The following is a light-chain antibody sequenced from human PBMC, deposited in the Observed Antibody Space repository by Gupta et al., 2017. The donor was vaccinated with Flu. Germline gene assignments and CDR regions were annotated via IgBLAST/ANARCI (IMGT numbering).Light chain of an antibody. CDR3: QAWDSRV. J-gene: IGLJ3*02. CDR1: RLGDKY. Sequence: SYELTQPPSVSVSPGQTASITCSGDRLGDKYVCWYQQKPGQSPVLVIYQDNKRPSGIPERFSGSNSGNTATLTISGTQAMDEADYYCQAWDSRVFGGGTTLTVL. V-gene: IGLV3-1*01. CDR2: QDN.